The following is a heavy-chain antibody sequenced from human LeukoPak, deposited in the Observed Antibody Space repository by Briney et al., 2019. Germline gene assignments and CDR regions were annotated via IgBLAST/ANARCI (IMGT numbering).Heavy chain of an antibody. CDR2: IIPILGIA. CDR1: GGTFSSYA. V-gene: IGHV1-69*04. D-gene: IGHD3-16*01. CDR3: ARESGDNPLWG. J-gene: IGHJ4*02. Sequence: SVKVSCKASGGTFSSYAISWVRQAPGQGLEWMGRIIPILGIANYAQKFQGRVTITADKSTSTAYMELSSLRSEDTAVYYCARESGDNPLWGWGQGTLVTVSS.